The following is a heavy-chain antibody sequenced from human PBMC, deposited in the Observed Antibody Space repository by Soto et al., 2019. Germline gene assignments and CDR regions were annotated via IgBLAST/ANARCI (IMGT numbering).Heavy chain of an antibody. CDR2: IYYSGST. V-gene: IGHV4-59*08. J-gene: IGHJ4*02. CDR1: GGSISSYY. CDR3: ARQAVTMVRGVIMFFDY. D-gene: IGHD3-10*01. Sequence: QVQLQESGPGLVKPSETLSLTCTVSGGSISSYYWSWIRQPPGKGLEWIGYIYYSGSTNYNPSLKSRVTISVDTSKNQFSLKLSSVTAADTAVYYCARQAVTMVRGVIMFFDYWGRGTLVTVSS.